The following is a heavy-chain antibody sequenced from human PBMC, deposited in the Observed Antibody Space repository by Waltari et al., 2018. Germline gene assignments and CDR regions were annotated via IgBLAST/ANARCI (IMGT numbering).Heavy chain of an antibody. D-gene: IGHD5-12*01. V-gene: IGHV4-39*02. CDR3: ATYIGASIGTAAFDV. CDR2: VSYNGAT. Sequence: QLQLQESGPGLGKPSETLSLTCSVSGGSITSNRHYWAWIRQPPGQGLEWIGTVSYNGATYSSPSRKSRVTVSRDTSKNHLSLKLGSVTAADTAVYYCATYIGASIGTAAFDVWGQGTMVTVSS. CDR1: GGSITSNRHY. J-gene: IGHJ3*01.